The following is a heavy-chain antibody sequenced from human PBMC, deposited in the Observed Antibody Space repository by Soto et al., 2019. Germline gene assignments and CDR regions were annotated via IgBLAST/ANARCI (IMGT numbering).Heavy chain of an antibody. V-gene: IGHV1-18*01. CDR3: ARDRSHSDY. CDR1: GYTFRSSG. J-gene: IGHJ4*02. Sequence: QVQLVQSEAEVKKPGASVKVSCKTAGYTFRSSGISWVRQAPGQGLEWMGWINPNNGDIDYAQKFQGRVTMTTDISTSTAYMELMSLTSDDTAMYYCARDRSHSDYWGQGTLVTVSS. CDR2: INPNNGDI.